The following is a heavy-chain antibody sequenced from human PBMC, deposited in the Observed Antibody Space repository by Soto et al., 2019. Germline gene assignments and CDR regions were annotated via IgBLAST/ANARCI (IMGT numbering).Heavy chain of an antibody. V-gene: IGHV3-23*01. J-gene: IGHJ4*01. CDR3: ANSGPTNFFGF. D-gene: IGHD1-26*01. Sequence: WGSLRISCAVSGFTFSSSAMNWVRQAPGKGLEWVSAISDGGRFTYYTDSVKGRFTVSRDDSKNTLYLQMNSLGAEDTAIYYCANSGPTNFFGFWGHGTLVTVSS. CDR1: GFTFSSSA. CDR2: ISDGGRFT.